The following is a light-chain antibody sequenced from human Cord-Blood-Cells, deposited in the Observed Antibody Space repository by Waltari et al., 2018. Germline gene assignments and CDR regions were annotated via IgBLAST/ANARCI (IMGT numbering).Light chain of an antibody. V-gene: IGLV2-11*01. CDR2: DVS. Sequence: QSALTQPRSVSGSPGQSVTISCTGTSSDVGGYKYVSWYQQHPGKAPKLMIYDVSKRPYGVPDRFSGSKSGNTASLTISGLQAEDEADYYCCSYAGSYTLVFGGGTKLTVL. J-gene: IGLJ3*02. CDR3: CSYAGSYTLV. CDR1: SSDVGGYKY.